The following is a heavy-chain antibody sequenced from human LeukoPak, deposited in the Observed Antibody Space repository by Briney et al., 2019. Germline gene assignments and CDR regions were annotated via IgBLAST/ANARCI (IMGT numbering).Heavy chain of an antibody. Sequence: GGSLRLSCATSGFIFSNYAVNWVRQAPGKGLEWVSIISGSGDTTYYADSVKGRFTISRDNSKNTLDLQMNSLRAEDTAVYYCAKVGVPATMELGTRGVATTIELDYWGQGTLVTVSS. J-gene: IGHJ4*02. V-gene: IGHV3-23*01. D-gene: IGHD2-2*01. CDR2: ISGSGDTT. CDR1: GFIFSNYA. CDR3: AKVGVPATMELGTRGVATTIELDY.